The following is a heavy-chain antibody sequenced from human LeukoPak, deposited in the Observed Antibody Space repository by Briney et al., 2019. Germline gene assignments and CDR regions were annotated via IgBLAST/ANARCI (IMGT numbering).Heavy chain of an antibody. CDR3: ARGSLLLAPFDP. CDR1: GFTFSSHP. J-gene: IGHJ5*02. D-gene: IGHD3-10*01. CDR2: ISCDGSDK. V-gene: IGHV3-30*04. Sequence: GGSLRLSCAAPGFTFSSHPMHWVRQAPGKGLEWVAVISCDGSDKYYADSVKGRFTISRDNSKNTLYLQMNSLRAEDTAVYYCARGSLLLAPFDPWGQGTLVTVSS.